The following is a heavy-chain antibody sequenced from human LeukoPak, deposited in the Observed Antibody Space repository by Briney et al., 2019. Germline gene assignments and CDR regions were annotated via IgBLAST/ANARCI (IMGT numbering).Heavy chain of an antibody. CDR3: AREDNWLDS. Sequence: GGSLRPSCAASGFTFSTYTMNWVRQAPGKGLEWVSSISTGSSYIDYADSVKGRFTISRDNAKNSLYLQMNRLRVEDTAVYYCAREDNWLDSWGQGTLVTLSS. J-gene: IGHJ5*01. CDR1: GFTFSTYT. V-gene: IGHV3-21*01. CDR2: ISTGSSYI.